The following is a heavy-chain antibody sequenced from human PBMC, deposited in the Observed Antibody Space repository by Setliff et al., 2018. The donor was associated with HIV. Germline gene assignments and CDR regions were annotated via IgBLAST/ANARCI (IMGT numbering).Heavy chain of an antibody. Sequence: SETLSLTCTVSGGSISSYYWSWIRQPPGKGLEWIGYIYYSGSTNYNPSLKSRVTISVDTSKNQFSLRLSSVTAADTAVYYCARSPGGYDYVWGSYRFYYMDVWGKGTTVTVS. J-gene: IGHJ6*03. CDR1: GGSISSYY. CDR2: IYYSGST. CDR3: ARSPGGYDYVWGSYRFYYMDV. V-gene: IGHV4-59*08. D-gene: IGHD3-16*02.